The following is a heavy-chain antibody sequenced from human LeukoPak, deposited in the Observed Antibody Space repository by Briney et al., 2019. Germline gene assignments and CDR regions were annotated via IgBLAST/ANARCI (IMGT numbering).Heavy chain of an antibody. V-gene: IGHV1-2*02. CDR3: ARSLPYDNRNPHIDH. Sequence: ASVTVSCKASGYTFNDFYVHWVRQAPGQGLEWMGWINPKIADTIYAQSVRGRGTMTRDTSITTAYLELSSLRSDDTAVYYCARSLPYDNRNPHIDHWGQGTLITVSS. CDR1: GYTFNDFY. J-gene: IGHJ4*02. D-gene: IGHD3-22*01. CDR2: INPKIADT.